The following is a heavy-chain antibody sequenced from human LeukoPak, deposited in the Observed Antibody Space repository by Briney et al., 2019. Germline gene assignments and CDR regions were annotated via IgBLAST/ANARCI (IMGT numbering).Heavy chain of an antibody. D-gene: IGHD3-22*01. V-gene: IGHV3-21*01. Sequence: PGGSLRLSCAASGFTFSSYSMNWVRQAPGKGLEWVSSISSSSSYMYYADSVKGRFTISRDNAKNSLYLQMNSLRAEDTAVYYCARWHYDSSGYYLFDYWGQGTLVTVSS. CDR3: ARWHYDSSGYYLFDY. J-gene: IGHJ4*02. CDR1: GFTFSSYS. CDR2: ISSSSSYM.